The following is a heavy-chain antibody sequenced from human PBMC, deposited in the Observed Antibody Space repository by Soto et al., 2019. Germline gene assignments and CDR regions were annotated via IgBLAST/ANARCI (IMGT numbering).Heavy chain of an antibody. CDR1: GGTFSSYA. Sequence: QVQLVQSGAEVKKPGSSVKVSCKASGGTFSSYAISWVRQAPGQGLEWMGGIIPIFGTANYEQKFQGRVTITADESTSTADMELSSLRSEDTAVYYCASHCISGTWVYYYGMDVWGQGTTVTVSS. CDR3: ASHCISGTWVYYYGMDV. V-gene: IGHV1-69*12. J-gene: IGHJ6*02. D-gene: IGHD1-7*01. CDR2: IIPIFGTA.